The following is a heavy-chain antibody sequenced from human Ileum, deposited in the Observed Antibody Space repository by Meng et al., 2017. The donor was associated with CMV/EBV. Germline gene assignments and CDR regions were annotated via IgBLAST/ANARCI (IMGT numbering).Heavy chain of an antibody. Sequence: HRQESAPGPVKPSQTRALTCTVSGGSISTGDYYCNLLRPPPGKVLEWIGYSYYSGSTYFNPSLKSRVTISVDTSKNQFSLKLNSVTAADTAVYYCARQEELWGYFDYWGQGTLVTVSS. J-gene: IGHJ4*02. CDR2: SYYSGST. V-gene: IGHV4-30-4*08. CDR3: ARQEELWGYFDY. D-gene: IGHD1-7*01. CDR1: GGSISTGDYY.